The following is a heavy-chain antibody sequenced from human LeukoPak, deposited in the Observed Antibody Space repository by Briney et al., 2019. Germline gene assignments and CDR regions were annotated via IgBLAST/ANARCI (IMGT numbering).Heavy chain of an antibody. Sequence: RGASVKVSCKASGYTFTGFFIHWVRQAPGQGLEWMGWINPNSGGTNYAQKFQGRVTITADKSTSTAYMELSSLRSEDTAVYYCARDLGYCSGGSCYSRGNAFDIWGQGTMVTVSS. CDR3: ARDLGYCSGGSCYSRGNAFDI. V-gene: IGHV1-2*02. CDR2: INPNSGGT. D-gene: IGHD2-15*01. CDR1: GYTFTGFF. J-gene: IGHJ3*02.